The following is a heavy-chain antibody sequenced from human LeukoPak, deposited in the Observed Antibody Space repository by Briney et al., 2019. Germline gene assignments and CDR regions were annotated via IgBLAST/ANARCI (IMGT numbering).Heavy chain of an antibody. D-gene: IGHD3-22*01. CDR3: AKGSSGYFADL. Sequence: GGSLRLSCAASGFTFSSYAMSWVRQAPGKGLEWVSAISGSGGSTYYADSVKGRFTISRDNSKHTLFLQMNSLRAEDTALYYCAKGSSGYFADLWGQGTLVTVSS. CDR1: GFTFSSYA. CDR2: ISGSGGST. V-gene: IGHV3-23*01. J-gene: IGHJ5*02.